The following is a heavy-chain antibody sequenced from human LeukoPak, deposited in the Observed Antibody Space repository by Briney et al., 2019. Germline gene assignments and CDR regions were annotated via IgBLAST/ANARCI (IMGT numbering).Heavy chain of an antibody. D-gene: IGHD5-18*01. V-gene: IGHV4-39*01. CDR2: IYYSGST. CDR1: GGSISSSSYY. J-gene: IGHJ5*02. Sequence: PSETLSLTCTVSGGSISSSSYYWGWIRQPPGKGLEWIGSIYYSGSTYYNPSLKSRVTISVDTSKNQFSLKLSSVTAADTAVYYCARHATDTAQDWFDPWGQGTLVTVSS. CDR3: ARHATDTAQDWFDP.